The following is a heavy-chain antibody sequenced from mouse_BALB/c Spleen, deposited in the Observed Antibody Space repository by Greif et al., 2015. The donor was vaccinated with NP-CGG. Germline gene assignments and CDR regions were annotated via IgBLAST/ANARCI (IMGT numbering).Heavy chain of an antibody. J-gene: IGHJ2*01. CDR3: ARSSPSYYAFDY. CDR1: GYTFTSSW. Sequence: QVQLQQSGSVLVRPGASVKLSCKASGYTFTSSWMHWAKQRPGQGLEWIGEIHPNSGNTNYNEKFKGKATLTVDTSSSTAYVDLSSLTSEDSAVYYCARSSPSYYAFDYWGQGTTLTVSS. D-gene: IGHD1-1*01. CDR2: IHPNSGNT. V-gene: IGHV1S130*01.